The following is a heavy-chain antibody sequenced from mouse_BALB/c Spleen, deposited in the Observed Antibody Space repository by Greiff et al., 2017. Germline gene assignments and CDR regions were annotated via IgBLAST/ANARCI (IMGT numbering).Heavy chain of an antibody. V-gene: IGHV2-9*02. CDR2: IWAGGST. D-gene: IGHD1-1*02. Sequence: QVQLKESGPGLVAPSQSLSITCTVSGFSLTSYGVHWVRQPPGKGLEWLGVIWAGGSTNYNSALMSRLSISKDNSKSQVFLKMNSLQTDDTAVYYGARDPLWSNYDAMDYWGQGTSVTVSS. CDR1: GFSLTSYG. J-gene: IGHJ4*01. CDR3: ARDPLWSNYDAMDY.